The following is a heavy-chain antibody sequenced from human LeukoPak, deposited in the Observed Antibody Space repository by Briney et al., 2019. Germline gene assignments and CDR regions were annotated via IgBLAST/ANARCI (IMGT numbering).Heavy chain of an antibody. CDR2: INGDGSNS. J-gene: IGHJ4*02. Sequence: GGSLRLSCVASGFTFTIYWMRWVSQAAGKGLVWVSRINGDGSNSKYADSVKGRLPISRDNARNTLYLQMNGLRAEDTALYYCAGTSPTSHFDFWGQGTLVTVSS. CDR1: GFTFTIYW. D-gene: IGHD3-16*01. CDR3: AGTSPTSHFDF. V-gene: IGHV3-74*03.